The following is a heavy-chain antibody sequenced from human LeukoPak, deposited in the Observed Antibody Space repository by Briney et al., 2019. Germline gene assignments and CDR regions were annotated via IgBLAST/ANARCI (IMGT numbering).Heavy chain of an antibody. Sequence: ASVKVSCKASGYTFTSYGISWVRQASGQGLEWMGWISAYNGNTNYAQKLQGRVTMTTDTSTSTAYMELRSLRSDDTAVYYCAYSHSSSWYYDWFDPWGQGTLVTVSS. CDR3: AYSHSSSWYYDWFDP. J-gene: IGHJ5*02. CDR1: GYTFTSYG. D-gene: IGHD6-13*01. CDR2: ISAYNGNT. V-gene: IGHV1-18*01.